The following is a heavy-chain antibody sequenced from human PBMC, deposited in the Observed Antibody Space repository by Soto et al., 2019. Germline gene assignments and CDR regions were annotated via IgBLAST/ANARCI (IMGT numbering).Heavy chain of an antibody. D-gene: IGHD7-27*01. CDR2: ISGSGGST. J-gene: IGHJ4*02. CDR1: GFTFSSYA. CDR3: AKDRAEWGSYDY. Sequence: SLRLSCAASGFTFSSYAMSWVRQAPGKGLKWVSTISGSGGSTYYAESVKGRFTISRDNSKNTLYLQMNSLRAEDTAVYYCAKDRAEWGSYDYWGQGILVTVSS. V-gene: IGHV3-23*01.